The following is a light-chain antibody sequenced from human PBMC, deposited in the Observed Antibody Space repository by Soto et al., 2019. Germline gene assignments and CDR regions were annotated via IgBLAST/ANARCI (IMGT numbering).Light chain of an antibody. CDR3: QQYGSSPLT. V-gene: IGKV3-20*01. Sequence: EIVLTQSPGTLSLSPGERATLSCRASQSVSSNYLAWYQQKPGQAPRPLIYGASSRATGIPDRFSGSGAGTDVTLTISRLESEDFAVYYCQQYGSSPLTFGEGTKVEIK. CDR2: GAS. CDR1: QSVSSNY. J-gene: IGKJ1*01.